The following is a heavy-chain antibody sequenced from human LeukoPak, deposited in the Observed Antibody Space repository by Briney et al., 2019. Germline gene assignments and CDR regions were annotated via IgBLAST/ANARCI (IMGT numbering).Heavy chain of an antibody. J-gene: IGHJ4*02. CDR1: GYTFNSYY. D-gene: IGHD2-15*01. CDR3: VRELQGGLVDY. Sequence: GASVKASCKASGYTFNSYYMHWVRQAPGQGLEWMGIINPNGGSTSYAQKFQGRVTVTRDTSTSTVYMDLSSLRSEDTAVYYCVRELQGGLVDYWGQGTLITVSS. V-gene: IGHV1-46*02. CDR2: INPNGGST.